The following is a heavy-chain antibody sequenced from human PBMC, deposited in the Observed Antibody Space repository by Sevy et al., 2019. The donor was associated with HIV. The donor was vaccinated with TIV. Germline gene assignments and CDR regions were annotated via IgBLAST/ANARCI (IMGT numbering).Heavy chain of an antibody. Sequence: QLGGPLRLSCAASGFTFNNYAMSWVRQDPGKGLEWISVITAGGVITYSVDSVRGRFTISRDNSKNMVYLQMNSLRAEDTATYYCVVGTIQHFDYWGQGTRVTVSS. D-gene: IGHD1-26*01. CDR2: ITAGGVIT. J-gene: IGHJ4*02. CDR3: VVGTIQHFDY. V-gene: IGHV3-23*01. CDR1: GFTFNNYA.